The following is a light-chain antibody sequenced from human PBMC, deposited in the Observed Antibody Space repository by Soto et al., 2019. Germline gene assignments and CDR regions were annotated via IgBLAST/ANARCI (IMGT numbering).Light chain of an antibody. V-gene: IGKV1-27*01. J-gene: IGKJ2*01. CDR3: QKYNSAPYT. CDR2: TAS. Sequence: DIQMTQSPSYLSASVGDRVTITCRASEDISNFLAWYQQKLGKVPKLLIYTASTLQSGVPSRFSGSGSGTDFTLTISSLQSEDVATYFCQKYNSAPYTFGQGTKLEIK. CDR1: EDISNF.